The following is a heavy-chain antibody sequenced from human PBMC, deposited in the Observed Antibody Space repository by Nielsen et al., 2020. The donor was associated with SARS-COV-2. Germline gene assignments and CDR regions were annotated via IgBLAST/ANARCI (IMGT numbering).Heavy chain of an antibody. V-gene: IGHV1-18*01. D-gene: IGHD2-2*01. CDR2: ISGNNANV. Sequence: ASVKVSCKASDNTFTTITWVRQAPGQGLEWVGRISGNNANVKYAQNLQGRVTMTTDTSTSTVYMELKRLRSDDTAVYYCAREGSGVVPGPLGIGMWYLYYYMDVWGKGTTVTVSS. J-gene: IGHJ6*03. CDR1: DNTFTT. CDR3: AREGSGVVPGPLGIGMWYLYYYMDV.